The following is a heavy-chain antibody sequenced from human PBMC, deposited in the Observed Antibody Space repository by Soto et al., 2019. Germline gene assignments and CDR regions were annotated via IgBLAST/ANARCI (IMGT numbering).Heavy chain of an antibody. CDR2: ISGTGTNT. CDR3: ATLRFCTSSSCYGREGGY. D-gene: IGHD2-2*01. V-gene: IGHV3-23*01. CDR1: GFTFSSYA. Sequence: EVQLLESGGGLVQPGGSLRLSCAASGFTFSSYAMSWVRQVPGKGLEWVSAISGTGTNTYYADSVKGRFTISRDNSKNTRDLQMTSLRADDAAVYYCATLRFCTSSSCYGREGGYWGQGTLVTVSS. J-gene: IGHJ4*02.